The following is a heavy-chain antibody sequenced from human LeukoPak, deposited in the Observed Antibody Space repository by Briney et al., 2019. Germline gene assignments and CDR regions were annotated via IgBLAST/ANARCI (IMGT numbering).Heavy chain of an antibody. D-gene: IGHD3-9*01. CDR2: IYYSGIT. CDR1: GGSISSSSYY. V-gene: IGHV4-39*07. J-gene: IGHJ5*02. CDR3: ARSWGFDWLLSPRWFDP. Sequence: SETLSLTCTVSGGSISSSSYYWGWIRQPPGKGLEWIGSIYYSGITYYNPSLKSRVTISVDKSKNQFSLKLSSVTAADTAVYYCARSWGFDWLLSPRWFDPWGQGTLVTVSS.